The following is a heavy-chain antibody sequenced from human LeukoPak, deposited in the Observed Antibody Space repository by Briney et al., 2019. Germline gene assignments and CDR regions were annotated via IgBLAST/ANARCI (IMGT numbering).Heavy chain of an antibody. Sequence: PSETLSLTCTVSGGSISSSDYYWGWIRQPPGKGLEWIGSIYYSGNTYYNPSLKSRVTISVDTSKNQFSLKLNSVTAADTAVYYCARPSTRLYTSRGWQGVRAFDIWGLGTMVTVSS. CDR2: IYYSGNT. CDR3: ARPSTRLYTSRGWQGVRAFDI. D-gene: IGHD6-25*01. V-gene: IGHV4-39*01. CDR1: GGSISSSDYY. J-gene: IGHJ3*02.